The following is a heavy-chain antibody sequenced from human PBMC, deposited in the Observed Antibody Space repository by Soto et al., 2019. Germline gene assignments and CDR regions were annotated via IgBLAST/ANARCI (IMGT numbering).Heavy chain of an antibody. CDR2: ISAFNGNT. J-gene: IGHJ3*01. V-gene: IGHV1-18*01. Sequence: ASVKVSCKASGFRFSDYGFNWLRQAPGQGLEWMGWISAFNGNTETAQGLQDRVTMTTDSSTTTAHMDLTNLTTDDTAIYYCARSYYLADAFDVWGQGTMVTVS. CDR1: GFRFSDYG. CDR3: ARSYYLADAFDV. D-gene: IGHD3-16*01.